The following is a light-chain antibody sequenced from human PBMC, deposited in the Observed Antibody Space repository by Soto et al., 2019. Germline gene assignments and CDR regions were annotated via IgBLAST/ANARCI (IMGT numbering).Light chain of an antibody. J-gene: IGKJ3*01. CDR3: QQYNNWPPFT. CDR2: AAS. V-gene: IGKV3-15*01. Sequence: EIVMTQSPATLSVSPGDRATLSCRASQSVSGNLAWYQQKPGQAPRLLIYAASTRATGIPARFSGSGSGTEFTLTISSLQSEDFAVYYCQQYNNWPPFTFGPGTKVDIK. CDR1: QSVSGN.